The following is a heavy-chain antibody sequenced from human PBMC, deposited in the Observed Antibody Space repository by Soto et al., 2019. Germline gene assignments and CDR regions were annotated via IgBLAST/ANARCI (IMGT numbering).Heavy chain of an antibody. CDR2: IYSGGST. CDR3: ARDPWAADY. CDR1: GFTVSTKY. V-gene: IGHV3-66*01. D-gene: IGHD3-16*01. Sequence: EVQLVESGGGLVQPGGSLRLSCAASGFTVSTKYMSWVRQAPGKGLEWGSVIYSGGSTFYADSVRGRFTISRDNSKKTVNLQMTSLRAEDTAVYYCARDPWAADYWGQGTLVTVSS. J-gene: IGHJ4*02.